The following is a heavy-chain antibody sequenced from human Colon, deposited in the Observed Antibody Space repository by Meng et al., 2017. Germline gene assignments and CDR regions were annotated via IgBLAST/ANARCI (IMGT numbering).Heavy chain of an antibody. CDR1: GFTFSDYY. D-gene: IGHD2-2*02. V-gene: IGHV3-11*01. CDR3: ARGRYRSTH. Sequence: VRLVGSGGGLGKPGGSLRLSCAASGFTFSDYYMTWIRQAPGKGLEWLSYISGSGSSVYYADSVKGRITISRDNAKNSLYLQMNSLRAEDTAVYYCARGRYRSTHWGQGTLVTVSS. CDR2: ISGSGSSV. J-gene: IGHJ4*02.